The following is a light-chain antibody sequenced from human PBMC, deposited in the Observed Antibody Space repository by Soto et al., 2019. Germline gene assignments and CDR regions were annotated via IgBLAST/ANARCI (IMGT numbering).Light chain of an antibody. CDR2: WAS. CDR1: QSVLYSSNNKNY. CDR3: QQYYNTHS. J-gene: IGKJ2*01. Sequence: DIVMTQSPDSLAVSLGERATINCKSSQSVLYSSNNKNYLAWYQQKSGQPPKLLIYWASTRDSGVPDRFSGSGSGTDFTLTISSLQAEDVAVYYCQQYYNTHSFGQGTKLEIK. V-gene: IGKV4-1*01.